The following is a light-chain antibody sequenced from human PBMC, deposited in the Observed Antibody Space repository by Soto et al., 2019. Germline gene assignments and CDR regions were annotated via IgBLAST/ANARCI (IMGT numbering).Light chain of an antibody. J-gene: IGKJ2*01. CDR2: GAS. Sequence: DRVMTQSPDTLSASPGERVSLSCRASQSVNHNLAWYLQKPGQAPRLLILGASTRASGIPAKFSGSGSGTESTLSIGSLQSEDFAIYYCQQYDNWPPRWTFGQGTKVDNK. V-gene: IGKV3-15*01. CDR1: QSVNHN. CDR3: QQYDNWPPRWT.